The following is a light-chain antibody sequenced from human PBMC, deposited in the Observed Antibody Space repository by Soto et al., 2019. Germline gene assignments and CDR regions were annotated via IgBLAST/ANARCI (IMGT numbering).Light chain of an antibody. J-gene: IGKJ5*01. CDR1: QAISNY. CDR2: DAS. Sequence: DIQMTQSPSSLSASVGDRVTITCQASQAISNYLNWYQQKPGKAPKLLIYDASNLETGVPSRFSGSGTGTDFTFAISSLRPEDIATYYCQQYDNLLSITFGQGTRLEIK. V-gene: IGKV1-33*01. CDR3: QQYDNLLSIT.